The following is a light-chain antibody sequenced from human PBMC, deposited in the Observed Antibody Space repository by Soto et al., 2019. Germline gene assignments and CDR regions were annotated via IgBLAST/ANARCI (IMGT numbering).Light chain of an antibody. CDR2: EVS. V-gene: IGLV2-14*01. Sequence: QSALTQPASVSGSPGQSITISCTGSSSDVGGYNYVSWYQQHPGKAPKLMIYEVSNRPSGVSNRFSGSKSGNTASLTISGLQAEDEADYYCSSYTSSSNVVFGGGTKLTDL. CDR1: SSDVGGYNY. CDR3: SSYTSSSNVV. J-gene: IGLJ2*01.